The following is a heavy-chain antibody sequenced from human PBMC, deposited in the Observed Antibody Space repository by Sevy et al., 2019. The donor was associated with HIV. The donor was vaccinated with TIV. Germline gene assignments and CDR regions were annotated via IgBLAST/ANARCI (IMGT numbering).Heavy chain of an antibody. Sequence: ASLKVSCKASGYTFTGYYMHWVRQAPGQGLEWMGRINPNSGGTNYAQKFQGRVTMTRDTSISTAYMELSRLRSDDTAVYYCARGGIAAAGTFDIWGQGTMVTVSS. CDR1: GYTFTGYY. CDR2: INPNSGGT. V-gene: IGHV1-2*06. D-gene: IGHD6-13*01. J-gene: IGHJ3*02. CDR3: ARGGIAAAGTFDI.